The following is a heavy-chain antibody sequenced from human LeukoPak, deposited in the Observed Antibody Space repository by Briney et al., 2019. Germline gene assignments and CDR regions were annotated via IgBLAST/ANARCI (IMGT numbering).Heavy chain of an antibody. J-gene: IGHJ4*02. CDR1: GGSISSRSFY. CDR2: IYYSGST. CDR3: ARFYDILTVFDY. D-gene: IGHD3-9*01. V-gene: IGHV4-39*01. Sequence: SETLSLTCTVSGGSISSRSFYWGWIRQPPGKGLECIGGIYYSGSTYYNPSLKSRVTISVDTSKNQFSLKLSSVTAADTAVYYCARFYDILTVFDYWGQGTLVTVSS.